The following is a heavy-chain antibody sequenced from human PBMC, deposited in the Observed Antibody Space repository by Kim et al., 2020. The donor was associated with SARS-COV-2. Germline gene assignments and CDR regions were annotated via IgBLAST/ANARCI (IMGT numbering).Heavy chain of an antibody. CDR2: IYYSGST. V-gene: IGHV4-39*01. CDR1: GGSISSSSYY. J-gene: IGHJ4*02. CDR3: ARFARITMVRGVTPPDY. D-gene: IGHD3-10*01. Sequence: SETLSLTCTVSGGSISSSSYYWGWIRQPPGKGLEWIGSIYYSGSTYYNPSLKSRVTISVDTSKNQFSLKLSSVTAAATAVYYCARFARITMVRGVTPPDYWGQGTLVTVSS.